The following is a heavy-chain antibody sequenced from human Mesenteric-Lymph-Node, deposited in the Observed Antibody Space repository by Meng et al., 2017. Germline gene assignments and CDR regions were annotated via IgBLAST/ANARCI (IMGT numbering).Heavy chain of an antibody. CDR1: GGSISSSNW. J-gene: IGHJ4*02. V-gene: IGHV4-4*02. CDR3: ARDSPGGYGYFDS. CDR2: IHYSGTT. Sequence: QGPLQESGPGLVKPSGTLSLTCAVSGGSISSSNWWSWVRQPPGKGLEWIGYIHYSGTTYYNPSLKSRIAIPLDTSKNQFSLNLNSVTAADAAVYYCARDSPGGYGYFDSWGQGTLVTVSS. D-gene: IGHD5-12*01.